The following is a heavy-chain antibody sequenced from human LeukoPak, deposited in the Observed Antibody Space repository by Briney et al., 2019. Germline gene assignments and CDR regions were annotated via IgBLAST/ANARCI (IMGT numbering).Heavy chain of an antibody. D-gene: IGHD3-16*01. CDR2: ISYDGSNK. V-gene: IGHV3-30*04. J-gene: IGHJ5*02. CDR1: GFTFCSYA. CDR3: ARDGGNH. Sequence: PGGSLRLSCAASGFTFCSYATHWVRQAPDKGLEWVAVISYDGSNKYYADSVKGRFTISRDNSKNTLYLQMNSLRAEDTAVYYCARDGGNHWGQGTLVTVSS.